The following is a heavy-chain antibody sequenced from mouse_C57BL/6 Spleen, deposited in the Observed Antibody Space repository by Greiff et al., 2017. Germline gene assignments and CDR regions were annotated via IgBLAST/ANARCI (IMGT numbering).Heavy chain of an antibody. Sequence: VQLKQSGPELVKPGASVKMSCKASGYTFTDYNMHWVNQSHGKSLEWIGYINPNNGGTSYNQKFKGKATLTVNKSSSTAYMELRSLTSEDAAVYYCASQYYGSSYGYFDVWGTGTTVTVSS. J-gene: IGHJ1*03. CDR1: GYTFTDYN. V-gene: IGHV1-22*01. CDR2: INPNNGGT. D-gene: IGHD1-1*01. CDR3: ASQYYGSSYGYFDV.